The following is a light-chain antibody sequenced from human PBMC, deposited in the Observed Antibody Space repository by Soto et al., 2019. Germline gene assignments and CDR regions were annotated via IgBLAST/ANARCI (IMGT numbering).Light chain of an antibody. CDR1: SSNSGRNN. CDR2: RNV. V-gene: IGLV1-47*01. Sequence: QSVLTQPPSTSATPGQRVTISCSGSSSNSGRNNVFWYQQVPGKAPKLLIYRNVQRPSGVPDRFSGSKSGTSASLAISGLRSVDEAHYYCAAWDDSLRGPGFGGGTKVSVL. J-gene: IGLJ2*01. CDR3: AAWDDSLRGPG.